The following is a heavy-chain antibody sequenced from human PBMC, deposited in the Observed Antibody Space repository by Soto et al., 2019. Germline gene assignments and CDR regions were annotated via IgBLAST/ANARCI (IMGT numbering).Heavy chain of an antibody. CDR3: TSPAWSGSDHDY. CDR2: SRTKAKRYST. J-gene: IGHJ4*02. D-gene: IGHD3-3*01. V-gene: IGHV3-72*01. CDR1: GFSFSDHY. Sequence: GGSLRLSCAASGFSFSDHYMDWVRQAPGKGLQWVGRSRTKAKRYSTEHAASVKGRFTISRDDSKNSVYLQMDSLNSDDTAVYYCTSPAWSGSDHDYWGQGTLVTVSS.